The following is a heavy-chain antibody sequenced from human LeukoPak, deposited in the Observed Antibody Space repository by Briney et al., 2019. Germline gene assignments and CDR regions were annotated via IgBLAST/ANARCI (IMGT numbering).Heavy chain of an antibody. J-gene: IGHJ4*02. CDR3: ARGPADYGDYVVWFSYFDY. V-gene: IGHV4-34*01. Sequence: SETLSLTCAGYGGSFSGYYWSWIRQPPGKGLEWIGEINYNGSTNYNPSLKSRVTISVDPSKNQFSLKLSSVTAADTAVYYCARGPADYGDYVVWFSYFDYWGQGTLVTVSS. D-gene: IGHD4-17*01. CDR2: INYNGST. CDR1: GGSFSGYY.